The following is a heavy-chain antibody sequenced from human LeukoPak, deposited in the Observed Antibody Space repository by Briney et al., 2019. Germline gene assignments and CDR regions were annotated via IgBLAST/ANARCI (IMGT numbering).Heavy chain of an antibody. J-gene: IGHJ4*02. CDR3: ARGGGYPDY. V-gene: IGHV3-7*01. Sequence: GGPLRLSCAASGFPFSRNWISWVRQSPGRGREWVANIKQDGSEKYYVDSVKGRFTISRDNAKNSLYLQMNSLRAEDTAVYYCARGGGYPDYWGQGTLVTVSS. CDR2: IKQDGSEK. D-gene: IGHD3-22*01. CDR1: GFPFSRNW.